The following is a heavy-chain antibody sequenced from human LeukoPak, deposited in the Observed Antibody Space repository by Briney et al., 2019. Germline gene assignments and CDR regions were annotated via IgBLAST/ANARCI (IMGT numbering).Heavy chain of an antibody. CDR1: GYTFTNYG. D-gene: IGHD1-20*01. J-gene: IGHJ4*02. Sequence: ASVKVSCKASGYTFTNYGISWVRQAPGQGLEGMGWISAYNGNTNYAQNLQGRVTMTTDTSTSTAYMELRSLRSDDTAVYYCARDPRITGAPGIDYWGQGTLVTVSS. V-gene: IGHV1-18*01. CDR2: ISAYNGNT. CDR3: ARDPRITGAPGIDY.